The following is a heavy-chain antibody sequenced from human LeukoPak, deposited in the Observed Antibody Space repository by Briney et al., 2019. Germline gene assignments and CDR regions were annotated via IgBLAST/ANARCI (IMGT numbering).Heavy chain of an antibody. CDR3: ARAYYYDSRVYYYALSDY. CDR2: INWSGSST. D-gene: IGHD3-22*01. V-gene: IGHV3-20*04. J-gene: IGHJ4*02. CDR1: GFNFDDYG. Sequence: PGGSLRLSCAASGFNFDDYGMTWVRQAPGRGLEWVSGINWSGSSTNYADSVKGRFTISRDSAKNSLYLQMNGLRAEDTALYYCARAYYYDSRVYYYALSDYWGQGTLVTVSS.